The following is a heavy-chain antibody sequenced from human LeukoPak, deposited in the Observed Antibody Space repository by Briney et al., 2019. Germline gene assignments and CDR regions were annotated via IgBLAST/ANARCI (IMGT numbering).Heavy chain of an antibody. CDR1: GFTFSHFG. D-gene: IGHD3-22*01. CDR2: IWSDATNQ. V-gene: IGHV3-33*01. Sequence: GTSLRLSCETSGFTFSHFGMHWVRQAPGKGLEWVAVIWSDATNQYYADSVKGRFTISRDNSKNTLYLQMNSLRAEDTAVYYCARDGDYYDSSGSDAFDVWGQGTMVTVSS. J-gene: IGHJ3*01. CDR3: ARDGDYYDSSGSDAFDV.